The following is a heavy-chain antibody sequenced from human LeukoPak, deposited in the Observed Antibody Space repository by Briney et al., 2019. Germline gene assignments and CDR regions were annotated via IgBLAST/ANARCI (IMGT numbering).Heavy chain of an antibody. D-gene: IGHD6-19*01. J-gene: IGHJ3*02. V-gene: IGHV5-51*01. CDR3: ARTGYSRGWYGSFDI. CDR1: GYSFTTYW. CDR2: IYPGDSDT. Sequence: GESLKISCKGSGYSFTTYWIGWVRQMPGKGLEWMGIIYPGDSDTRYSPSFQGQVTISADKSIITAYLQWSSLKASDTAMYYCARTGYSRGWYGSFDIWGQGTLVTVSS.